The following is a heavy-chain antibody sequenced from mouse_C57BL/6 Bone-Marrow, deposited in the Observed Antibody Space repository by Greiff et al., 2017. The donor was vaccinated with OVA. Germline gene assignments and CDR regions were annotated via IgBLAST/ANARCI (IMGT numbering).Heavy chain of an antibody. CDR3: ARGRDYDLFAY. V-gene: IGHV1-52*01. D-gene: IGHD2-4*01. CDR2: IDPSDSET. J-gene: IGHJ3*01. CDR1: GYTFTSYW. Sequence: QVQLQQPGAELVRPGSSVKLSCKASGYTFTSYWMHWVKQRPIQGLEWIGNIDPSDSETHYNQKFKDKATLTVDKSSSTAYMQLSSLTSEDSAVYYCARGRDYDLFAYWGQGTLVTVSA.